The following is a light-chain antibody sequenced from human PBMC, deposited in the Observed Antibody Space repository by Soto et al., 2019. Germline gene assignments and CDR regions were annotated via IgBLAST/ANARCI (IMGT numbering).Light chain of an antibody. CDR3: TSYTSTIPYV. CDR1: SSNIGNNY. CDR2: DNN. V-gene: IGLV1-51*01. J-gene: IGLJ1*01. Sequence: QSVLTQPPSVSAAPGQKVTISCSGSSSNIGNNYVSWYQQLPGTAPKLLIYDNNKRPSGIPDRFSDSKSGTSATLGITGLQTGDEADYFCTSYTSTIPYVFGSGTKVTVL.